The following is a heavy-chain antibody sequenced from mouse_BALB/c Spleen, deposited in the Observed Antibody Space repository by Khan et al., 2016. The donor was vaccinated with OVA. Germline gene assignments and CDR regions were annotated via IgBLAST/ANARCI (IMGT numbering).Heavy chain of an antibody. CDR1: GYSFTTYW. D-gene: IGHD2-1*01. Sequence: VQLQQSGAERAKPGASVKMSCKASGYSFTTYWMHWVKQRPGQGLEWIGYINPSTGYTKYNQKFKDKATLTTDKSSSTAYMQLSSLTSEDSAVYYCARRGIYGIFAYWGQGTLVTVSA. V-gene: IGHV1-7*01. CDR2: INPSTGYT. CDR3: ARRGIYGIFAY. J-gene: IGHJ3*01.